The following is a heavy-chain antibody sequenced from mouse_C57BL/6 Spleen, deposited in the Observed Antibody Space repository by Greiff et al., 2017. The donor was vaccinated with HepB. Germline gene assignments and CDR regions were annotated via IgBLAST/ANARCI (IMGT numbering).Heavy chain of an antibody. D-gene: IGHD2-5*01. CDR2: ISSGSSTI. CDR3: ARRRVTWYFDV. CDR1: GFTFSDYG. V-gene: IGHV5-17*01. J-gene: IGHJ1*03. Sequence: EVNVVESGGGLVKPGGSLKLSCAASGFTFSDYGMHWVRQAPEKGLEWVAYISSGSSTIYYADTVKGRFTISRDNAKNTLFLQMTSLRSEDTAMYYCARRRVTWYFDVWGTGTTVTVSS.